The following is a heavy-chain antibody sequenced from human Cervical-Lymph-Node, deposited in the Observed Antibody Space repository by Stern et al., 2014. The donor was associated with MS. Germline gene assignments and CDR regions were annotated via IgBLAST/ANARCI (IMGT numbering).Heavy chain of an antibody. D-gene: IGHD6-19*01. CDR3: ASSYSSGWAIDY. V-gene: IGHV1-2*06. J-gene: IGHJ4*02. CDR2: INPNSGGT. CDR1: GYTFTDYY. Sequence: QVQLVQSGAEVKKPGASVKVSCKASGYTFTDYYMHWVRQAPGQGLEWMGRINPNSGGTNYEQTFQGRVPMTRDTSIRKAYMELSRLRSDDTAVYYCASSYSSGWAIDYWGQGSLVTVSS.